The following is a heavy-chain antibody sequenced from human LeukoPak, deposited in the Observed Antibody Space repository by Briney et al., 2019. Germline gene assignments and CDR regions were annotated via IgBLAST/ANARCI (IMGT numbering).Heavy chain of an antibody. J-gene: IGHJ4*02. CDR1: GFTFSSYE. CDR3: AREGGEWELLRTFDY. D-gene: IGHD1-26*01. Sequence: GGSLRLSCAASGFTFSSYEMNWVRQAPGKGLEWVSYISSSGSTIYYADSVKGRFTISRDNAKNSLYLQMNSLRAEDTAVYYCAREGGEWELLRTFDYWGQGTLVTVSS. V-gene: IGHV3-48*03. CDR2: ISSSGSTI.